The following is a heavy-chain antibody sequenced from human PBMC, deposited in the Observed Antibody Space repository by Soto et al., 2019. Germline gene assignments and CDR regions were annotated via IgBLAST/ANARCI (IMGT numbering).Heavy chain of an antibody. CDR1: GYTFTSYG. V-gene: IGHV1-18*01. D-gene: IGHD3-3*01. Sequence: QVQLVQSGAEVKKPGASVKVSCKASGYTFTSYGISWVRQAPGQGLEWMGWISAYNGNTNYAQKLHGRVTMTTDTSTSTAYMELRSLRSDDTSVYYCARVDYDFWSGYYDPYWGQGTLVTVSS. J-gene: IGHJ4*02. CDR2: ISAYNGNT. CDR3: ARVDYDFWSGYYDPY.